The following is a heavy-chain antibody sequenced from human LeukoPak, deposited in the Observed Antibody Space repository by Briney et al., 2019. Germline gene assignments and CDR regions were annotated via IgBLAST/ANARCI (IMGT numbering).Heavy chain of an antibody. CDR1: GFTFDDHA. D-gene: IGHD4-17*01. CDR3: ARDRFLFDYGDYVPFDY. CDR2: IKQDGSEK. Sequence: GGSLRLSCAASGFTFDDHAMHWVRQAPGKGLEWVANIKQDGSEKYYVDSVKGRFTISRDNAKNSLYLQMNSLRAEDTAVYYCARDRFLFDYGDYVPFDYWGQGTLVTVSS. V-gene: IGHV3-7*01. J-gene: IGHJ4*02.